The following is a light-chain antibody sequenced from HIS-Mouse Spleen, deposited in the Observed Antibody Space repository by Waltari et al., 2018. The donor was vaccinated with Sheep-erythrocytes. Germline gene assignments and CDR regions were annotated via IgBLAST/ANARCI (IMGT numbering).Light chain of an antibody. CDR2: EVS. CDR3: SSYTSSSTPVV. CDR1: SSDVGGYTY. J-gene: IGLJ2*01. V-gene: IGLV2-14*01. Sequence: QSALTQPASVSGSPGQSITISCTGTSSDVGGYTYVSWYQQHPGKAPKLMIYEVSNRPSGVSKRFAGSKSGNTASLTISGLQAEDEADYYCSSYTSSSTPVVFGGGTKLTVL.